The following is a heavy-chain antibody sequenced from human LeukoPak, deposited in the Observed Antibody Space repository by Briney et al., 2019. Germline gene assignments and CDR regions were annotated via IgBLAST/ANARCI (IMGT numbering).Heavy chain of an antibody. CDR1: GYSISSGYY. J-gene: IGHJ4*02. CDR2: IYHSGST. D-gene: IGHD2-2*01. V-gene: IGHV4-38-2*02. CDR3: ARYCSSTSCYRTFDY. Sequence: SETLSLTCTVSGYSISSGYYWGWIRQPPGNGLEWIGSIYHSGSTYYNPSLKSRVTISVDTSKNQFSLKLSSVTAADTAVYYCARYCSSTSCYRTFDYWGQGTLVTVSS.